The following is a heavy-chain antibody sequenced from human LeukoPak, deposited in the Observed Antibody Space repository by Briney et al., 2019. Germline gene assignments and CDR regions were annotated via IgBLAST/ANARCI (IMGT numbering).Heavy chain of an antibody. CDR1: GFTFSSYS. Sequence: GGSLRLSCAASGFTFSSYSMNWVRQAPGKGLEWVSSISSSSSNYIYYADSVKGRFTISRDSAKNSLYLQMNSLRAEDTAVYYCARDLVGEYSGYVSLLTHPQGHWGQGTLVTVSS. D-gene: IGHD5-12*01. CDR3: ARDLVGEYSGYVSLLTHPQGH. J-gene: IGHJ4*02. CDR2: ISSSSSNYI. V-gene: IGHV3-21*01.